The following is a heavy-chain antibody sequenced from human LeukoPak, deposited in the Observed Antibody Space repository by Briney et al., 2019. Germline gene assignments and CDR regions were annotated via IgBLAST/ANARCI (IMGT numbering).Heavy chain of an antibody. CDR1: GCTFTSYT. CDR3: ARDLGGRGDY. J-gene: IGHJ4*02. Sequence: ASVKVSGKASGCTFTSYTMHWVRQAPGQRLEWMGWINAGNGNTKYSQKFQGRVTITRDTSASTAYMELSSLRSEDTAVYYCARDLGGRGDYWGQGTLVTVSS. D-gene: IGHD3-16*01. CDR2: INAGNGNT. V-gene: IGHV1-3*01.